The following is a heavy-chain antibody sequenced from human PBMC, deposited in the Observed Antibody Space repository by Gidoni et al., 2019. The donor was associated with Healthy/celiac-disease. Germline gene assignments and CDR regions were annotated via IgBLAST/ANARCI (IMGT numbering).Heavy chain of an antibody. CDR3: AREGPDYYGSGGLFDY. D-gene: IGHD3-10*01. CDR2: IYTSGCT. J-gene: IGHJ4*02. V-gene: IGHV4-61*02. CDR1: GGSISRCSYY. Sequence: QVQLQESGPGLVKPAQTLSLTCTVSGGSISRCSYYWSWIRQPAGKGLEWIGRIYTSGCTHSNPSLKSRVTRSVDTSQNQFSLKLSSVTAADPAVYYCAREGPDYYGSGGLFDYWGQGTLVTVSS.